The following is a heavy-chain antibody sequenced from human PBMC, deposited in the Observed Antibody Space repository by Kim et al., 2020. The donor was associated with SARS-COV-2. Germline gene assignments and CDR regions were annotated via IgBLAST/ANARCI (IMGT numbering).Heavy chain of an antibody. CDR1: GGSFSGYY. J-gene: IGHJ6*03. D-gene: IGHD3-3*01. CDR3: ARVVRSFGVVIISYYYYYYMDV. V-gene: IGHV4-34*01. CDR2: INHSGST. Sequence: SETLSLTCAVYGGSFSGYYWSWIRQPPGKGLEWIGEINHSGSTNYNPSLKSRVTISVDTSKNQFSLKLSSVTAADTAVYYCARVVRSFGVVIISYYYYYYMDVWGKGTTVTVS.